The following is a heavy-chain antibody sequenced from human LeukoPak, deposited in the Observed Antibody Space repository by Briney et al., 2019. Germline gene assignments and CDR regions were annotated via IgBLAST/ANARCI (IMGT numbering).Heavy chain of an antibody. CDR2: IYYSGST. V-gene: IGHV4-39*07. J-gene: IGHJ4*02. Sequence: PSETLSLTRTVSGGSISSSSYYWGWIRQPPGKGLEWIGSIYYSGSTYYNPSLKSRVTISVDTSKNQFSLKLSSVTAADTAVYYCAAITIFGVVIQDWGQGTLVTVSS. D-gene: IGHD3-3*01. CDR3: AAITIFGVVIQD. CDR1: GGSISSSSYY.